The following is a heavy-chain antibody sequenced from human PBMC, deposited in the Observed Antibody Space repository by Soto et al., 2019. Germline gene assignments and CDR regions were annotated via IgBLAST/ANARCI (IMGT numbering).Heavy chain of an antibody. D-gene: IGHD1-20*01. CDR3: ARVGLTGTTVVGP. CDR1: GGSISSYY. Sequence: PSETLSLTCTVSGGSISSYYWSWIRQPPGKGLEWIGHIYYSGSTNYNPSLESRVTISVDTSKNQFSLKLSSVTAADTAVYYCARVGLTGTTVVGPWGQGTLVTVSS. V-gene: IGHV4-59*01. CDR2: IYYSGST. J-gene: IGHJ5*02.